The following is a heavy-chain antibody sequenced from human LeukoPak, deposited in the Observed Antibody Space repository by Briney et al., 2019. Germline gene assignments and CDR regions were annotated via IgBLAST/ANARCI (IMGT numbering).Heavy chain of an antibody. J-gene: IGHJ6*02. V-gene: IGHV3-30*18. CDR2: ISYDGSNK. Sequence: GGSLRLSCAASGFTFSSYGMHWVRQAPGKGLEWVAVISYDGSNKYYADSVKGRFTISRDNSKNTLYLQMNSLRAEDTALYYCAKDRVATEYYYYYGMDVWGQGTTVTVSS. CDR3: AKDRVATEYYYYYGMDV. CDR1: GFTFSSYG. D-gene: IGHD5-12*01.